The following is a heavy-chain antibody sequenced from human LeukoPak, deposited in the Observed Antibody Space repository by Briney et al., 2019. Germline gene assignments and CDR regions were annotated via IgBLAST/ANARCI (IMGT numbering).Heavy chain of an antibody. CDR3: ARACSGGSCLNYYYYYYYMDV. J-gene: IGHJ6*03. Sequence: ASETLSLTCAVYGGSFSGYYWSWIRQPPGKGLEWIGEINHSGSTNYNPSLKSRVTISVDTSKNQFSLKLSSVTAADTAVYYCARACSGGSCLNYYYYYYYMDVWGKGTTVTISS. V-gene: IGHV4-34*01. CDR1: GGSFSGYY. CDR2: INHSGST. D-gene: IGHD2-15*01.